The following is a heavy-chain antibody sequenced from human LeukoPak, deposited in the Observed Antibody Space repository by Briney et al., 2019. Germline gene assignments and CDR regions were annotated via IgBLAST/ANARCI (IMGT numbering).Heavy chain of an antibody. D-gene: IGHD3-22*01. CDR1: GFSFSNYA. V-gene: IGHV3-30*02. CDR3: AKTSYSSELGEVFDY. Sequence: GGSLRLSCAASGFSFSNYAMHWVRQAPGKGLEWVAFIRYDGGNEYYADSVKGRFTISRDNSKNTVYLQMNSLRAEDTAVYYCAKTSYSSELGEVFDYWGQGTLVTVSS. J-gene: IGHJ4*02. CDR2: IRYDGGNE.